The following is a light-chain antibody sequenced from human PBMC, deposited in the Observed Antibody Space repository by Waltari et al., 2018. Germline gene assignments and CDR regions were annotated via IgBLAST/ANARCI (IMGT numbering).Light chain of an antibody. V-gene: IGLV2-14*02. CDR1: SSDVGTYNL. CDR2: DVS. J-gene: IGLJ2*01. Sequence: QSALTQPASVSGSPGQSITISCTGTSSDVGTYNLVSWYQQHPGKAPKVMIYDVSKRPSGVPDRFSGSKSGNTASLIISGLQSEDEGDYYCSSYSGTNTRVIFGGGTKLTVL. CDR3: SSYSGTNTRVI.